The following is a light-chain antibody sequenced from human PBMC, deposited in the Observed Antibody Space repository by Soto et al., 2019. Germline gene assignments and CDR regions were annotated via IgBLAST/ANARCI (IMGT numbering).Light chain of an antibody. CDR2: GNN. J-gene: IGLJ2*01. Sequence: QAVVTQPPSVSGAPGQRVTISCTGSSSNIGAGYDVHWYQQLPGTAPKLLMYGNNIRPSGVPDRFSDSKSGTSASLAITGLQADDEAAYFCQSYDSSLRGLVFGGGTKVTVL. CDR1: SSNIGAGYD. V-gene: IGLV1-40*01. CDR3: QSYDSSLRGLV.